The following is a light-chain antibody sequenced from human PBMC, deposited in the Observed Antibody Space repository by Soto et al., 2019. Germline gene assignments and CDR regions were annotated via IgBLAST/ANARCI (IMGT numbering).Light chain of an antibody. CDR1: QSIYSW. J-gene: IGKJ5*01. Sequence: DIQMTQSPSTLSASVGDRVTITCRASQSIYSWLAWYQQKPGRAPKPLIFDASTLRTGVPSRFSGSGSGSEFNFTITGLQPDDFATYFCQQYYTYATFGHGTRLEIK. CDR3: QQYYTYAT. V-gene: IGKV1-5*01. CDR2: DAS.